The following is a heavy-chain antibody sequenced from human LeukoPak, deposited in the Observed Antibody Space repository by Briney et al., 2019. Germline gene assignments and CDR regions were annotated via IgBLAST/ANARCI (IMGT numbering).Heavy chain of an antibody. CDR2: INPSGGST. D-gene: IGHD3-10*01. CDR3: ARGPSITMIRGGQWYYYMDA. Sequence: ASVKVSCKASGYTFTRYYMYWVRQAPGQGLEWMGIINPSGGSTNYAQKFQGRVTMTRDTSTNTVYMELSSLRSEDTAVYYCARGPSITMIRGGQWYYYMDAWGKGTTVTVSS. CDR1: GYTFTRYY. V-gene: IGHV1-46*01. J-gene: IGHJ6*03.